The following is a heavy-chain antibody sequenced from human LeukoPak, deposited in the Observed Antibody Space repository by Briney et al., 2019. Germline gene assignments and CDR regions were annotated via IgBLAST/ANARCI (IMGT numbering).Heavy chain of an antibody. CDR1: GWSFTSYW. CDR3: ARGAYCGGDCYPPFDY. J-gene: IGHJ4*02. V-gene: IGHV5-51*01. CDR2: IYPGDSDT. D-gene: IGHD2-21*02. Sequence: GGALKISRKCSGWSFTSYWIDWVRQMPGKGLEWVGIIYPGDSDTRYSPSFQGQVPISADKSISTAYLQWSSLKASDTAMYYCARGAYCGGDCYPPFDYWGQGTLVTVST.